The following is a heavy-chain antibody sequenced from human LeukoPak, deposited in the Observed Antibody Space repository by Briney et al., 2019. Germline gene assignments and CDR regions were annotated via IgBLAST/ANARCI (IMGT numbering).Heavy chain of an antibody. J-gene: IGHJ6*02. D-gene: IGHD3/OR15-3a*01. CDR3: ARVGRQDWYYYGMDV. Sequence: ASVKVSCKASGYTFTGYYMHWVRQAPGQGLKWMGWIDPNSGGSNFAQKFQGRVTMTRDTSINTAYMELSRLRSDDTAVYYCARVGRQDWYYYGMDVWGQGTTVTVSS. CDR2: IDPNSGGS. CDR1: GYTFTGYY. V-gene: IGHV1-2*02.